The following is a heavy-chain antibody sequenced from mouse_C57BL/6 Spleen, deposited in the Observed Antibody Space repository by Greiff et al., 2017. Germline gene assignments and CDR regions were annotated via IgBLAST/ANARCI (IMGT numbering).Heavy chain of an antibody. J-gene: IGHJ2*01. CDR1: GYTFTSYW. V-gene: IGHV1-55*01. Sequence: QVQLQQPGAELVKPGASVKMSCKASGYTFTSYWLTWVKQRPGQGLEWIGDIYPGSGSTNYNEKFKSKATRTVDTSSSTAYMQLSSLTSEDSAVYYCARGKTGPYYFDYWGQGTTLTVSS. CDR3: ARGKTGPYYFDY. CDR2: IYPGSGST.